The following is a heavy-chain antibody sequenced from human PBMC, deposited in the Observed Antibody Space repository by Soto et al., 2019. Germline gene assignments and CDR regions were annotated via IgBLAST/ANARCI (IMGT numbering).Heavy chain of an antibody. CDR3: ARDRGSKSYYYYGMDV. V-gene: IGHV3-30-3*01. J-gene: IGHJ6*02. Sequence: GGSLRLSCAASGFTFSSYAMHWVRQAPGKGLEWVAVISYDGSNKYYADSVKGRFTISRDNFKNTLYVQMNSLRAEDTAVYYCARDRGSKSYYYYGMDVWGQGTTVTVSS. CDR2: ISYDGSNK. CDR1: GFTFSSYA. D-gene: IGHD2-2*01.